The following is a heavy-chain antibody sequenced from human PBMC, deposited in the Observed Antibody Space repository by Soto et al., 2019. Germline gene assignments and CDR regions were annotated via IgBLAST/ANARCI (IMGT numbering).Heavy chain of an antibody. CDR1: GFTFSSYW. D-gene: IGHD5-18*01. Sequence: EVQLVESGGGLVQPGGSLRLSCAASGFTFSSYWMHWVRQAPGKGLVWVSRINSDGSSTRYADSVKGRFTISRDNAKNTLYLQVNSLRAEDTAVYYCARDGTSGYSYGYPLTNYYYYYMDVWGKGTTVTVSS. CDR3: ARDGTSGYSYGYPLTNYYYYYMDV. V-gene: IGHV3-74*01. J-gene: IGHJ6*03. CDR2: INSDGSST.